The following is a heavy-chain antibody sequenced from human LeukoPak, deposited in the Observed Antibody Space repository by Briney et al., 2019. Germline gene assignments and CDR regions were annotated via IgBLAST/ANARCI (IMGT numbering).Heavy chain of an antibody. D-gene: IGHD3-22*01. V-gene: IGHV4-39*01. CDR2: IYYSGST. J-gene: IGHJ4*02. Sequence: PSETLSLTCTVSGGSISSDNYYWGWVRQPPGKGLEWIANIYYSGSTYHNPSLKSRVTISVDTSKNQFSLKLSSVTAADTAVYYCARQGSTGYYPSYFDYWGQGTLVTVSS. CDR1: GGSISSDNYY. CDR3: ARQGSTGYYPSYFDY.